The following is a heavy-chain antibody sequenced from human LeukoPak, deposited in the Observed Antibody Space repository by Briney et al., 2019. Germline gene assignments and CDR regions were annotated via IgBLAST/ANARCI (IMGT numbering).Heavy chain of an antibody. CDR2: INHSGST. CDR1: GGSFSGYY. V-gene: IGHV4-34*01. J-gene: IGHJ4*02. Sequence: SETLSLTCAVYGGSFSGYYWSWIRQPPGKGLEWIGEINHSGSTNYNPSLKSRVAISVDTSKNQFSLKLSSVTAADTAVYYCARGRRRLFDYWGQGTLVTVSS. CDR3: ARGRRRLFDY.